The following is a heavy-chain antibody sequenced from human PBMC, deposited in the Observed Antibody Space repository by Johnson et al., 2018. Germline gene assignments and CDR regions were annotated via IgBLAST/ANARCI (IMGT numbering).Heavy chain of an antibody. CDR2: VRGDSDET. V-gene: IGHV3-23*04. J-gene: IGHJ4*02. CDR3: AKGGSVSSYYFDY. D-gene: IGHD1-26*01. Sequence: VQLVQSGGGLVKPGGSLRLSCAASGFTSTNYVMTWVRQAPGKGLEWVSAVRGDSDETHYADSVMGRFTLSRDNSRNTLNLQMNSLRVEDTAVYYCAKGGSVSSYYFDYWGQGTLVTVSS. CDR1: GFTSTNYV.